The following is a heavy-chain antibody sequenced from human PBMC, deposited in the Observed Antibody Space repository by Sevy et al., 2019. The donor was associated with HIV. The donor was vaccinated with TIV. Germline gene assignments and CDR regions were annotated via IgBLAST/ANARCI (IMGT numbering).Heavy chain of an antibody. Sequence: GGSLRLSCAASGFTFSSYGMHWVRQAPGKGLEWVAVISYDGSTKYYADSVKGRFTISRDNSKNTLYLQMNSLRAEDTAVYYCAKDGGKRWLQLGAFDIWGQGTMVTVSS. D-gene: IGHD5-12*01. V-gene: IGHV3-30*18. CDR2: ISYDGSTK. J-gene: IGHJ3*02. CDR3: AKDGGKRWLQLGAFDI. CDR1: GFTFSSYG.